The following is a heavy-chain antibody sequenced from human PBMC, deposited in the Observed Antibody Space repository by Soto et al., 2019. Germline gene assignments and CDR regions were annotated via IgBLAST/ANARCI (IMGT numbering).Heavy chain of an antibody. J-gene: IGHJ3*02. CDR2: IIPIFGTA. CDR1: GGTFSSYA. CDR3: ARGGVNYYDSSGYYDDAFDI. Sequence: QVQLVQSGAEVKKPGSSVKVSCKASGGTFSSYAISWVRQAPGQGLEWMGGIIPIFGTANYAQKFQGRVTITADESTSTAYMELSSLRSEDTAVYYCARGGVNYYDSSGYYDDAFDILGQGTMVTVSS. V-gene: IGHV1-69*01. D-gene: IGHD3-22*01.